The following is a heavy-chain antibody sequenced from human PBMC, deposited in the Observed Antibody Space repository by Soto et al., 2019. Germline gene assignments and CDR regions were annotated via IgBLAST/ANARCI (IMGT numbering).Heavy chain of an antibody. CDR1: GYTFTSYA. CDR3: ARGSHDYGYYYYGMDV. V-gene: IGHV1-3*01. D-gene: IGHD4-17*01. Sequence: ASVKVSCKASGYTFTSYAMHWVRQAPGQRLEWMGWINAGNGNTKYSQKFQGRVTITRDTSASTAYMELSSLRSEDTAVYYCARGSHDYGYYYYGMDVWGQGTTVTVS. CDR2: INAGNGNT. J-gene: IGHJ6*02.